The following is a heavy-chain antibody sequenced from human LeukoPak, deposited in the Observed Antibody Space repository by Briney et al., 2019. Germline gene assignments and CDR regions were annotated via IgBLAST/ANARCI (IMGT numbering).Heavy chain of an antibody. CDR3: ARVGGTNYYYYGMDV. CDR1: GGSISSYY. D-gene: IGHD2-2*01. V-gene: IGHV4-59*01. CDR2: IYDSGST. J-gene: IGHJ6*02. Sequence: SEALSLTCTVSGGSISSYYWSWIRQPPGKGLEWIGYIYDSGSTNYNPSLKSRVTISVDTSKNQFSLKLSSVTAADTAVYYCARVGGTNYYYYGMDVWGQGTTVTVSS.